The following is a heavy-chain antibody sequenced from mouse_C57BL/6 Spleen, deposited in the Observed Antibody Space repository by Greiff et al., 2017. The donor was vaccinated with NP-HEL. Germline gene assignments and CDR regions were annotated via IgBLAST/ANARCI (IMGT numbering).Heavy chain of an antibody. D-gene: IGHD1-1*01. CDR1: GFTFSSYT. V-gene: IGHV5-9*01. CDR3: ARQGPFYGSSWYFDV. CDR2: ISGGGGNT. J-gene: IGHJ1*03. Sequence: EVMLVESGGGLVKPGGSLKLSCAASGFTFSSYTMSWVRQTPEKRLEWVATISGGGGNTYYPDSVKGRFTISRDNAKNTLYLQMSSLRSEDTALYYCARQGPFYGSSWYFDVWGTGTTVTVSS.